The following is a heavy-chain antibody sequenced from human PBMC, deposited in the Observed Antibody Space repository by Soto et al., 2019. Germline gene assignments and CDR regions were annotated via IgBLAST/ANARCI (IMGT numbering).Heavy chain of an antibody. D-gene: IGHD5-18*01. CDR1: GGSISSGDYY. Sequence: QVQLQESGPGLVKPSQTLSLTCTVSGGSISSGDYYWSWIRQPPGKGLEWIGYIYYSGSTYYNPSLKSRVTISVDTSKNQFSLKLSSVTAADTAVYYCARAQRGVGYSYGGYGGRPFDYWGQGTLVTVSS. CDR2: IYYSGST. J-gene: IGHJ4*02. V-gene: IGHV4-30-4*01. CDR3: ARAQRGVGYSYGGYGGRPFDY.